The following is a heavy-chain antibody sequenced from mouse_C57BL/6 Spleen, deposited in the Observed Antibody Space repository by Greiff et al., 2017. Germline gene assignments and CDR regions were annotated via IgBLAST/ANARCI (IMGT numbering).Heavy chain of an antibody. D-gene: IGHD1-1*01. CDR1: GYTFTSYT. V-gene: IGHV1-4*01. Sequence: VQLVESGAELARPGASVKMSCKASGYTFTSYTMHWVKQRPGQGLEWIGYINPSSGYTKYNQKFKDKATLTADKSSSTAYMQLSSLTSEDSAVYYCARSTTVVQFDYWGQGTTLTVAS. J-gene: IGHJ2*01. CDR2: INPSSGYT. CDR3: ARSTTVVQFDY.